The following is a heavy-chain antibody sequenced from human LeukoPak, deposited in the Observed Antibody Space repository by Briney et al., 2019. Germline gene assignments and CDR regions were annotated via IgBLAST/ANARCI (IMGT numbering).Heavy chain of an antibody. V-gene: IGHV4-34*01. CDR1: GGSFSGYY. Sequence: PSETLSLTCAVYGGSFSGYYWSWVRQPPGKGLEWIGEINHSGSTNYNPSLKSRVTISVDTSKNQFSLKLSSVTAADTAVYYCARGDGSGWSYYYYYGMDVWGQGTTVTVSS. CDR3: ARGDGSGWSYYYYYGMDV. D-gene: IGHD6-19*01. J-gene: IGHJ6*02. CDR2: INHSGST.